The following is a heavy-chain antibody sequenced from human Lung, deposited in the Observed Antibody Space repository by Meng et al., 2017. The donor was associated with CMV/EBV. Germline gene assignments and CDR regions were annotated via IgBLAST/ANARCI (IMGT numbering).Heavy chain of an antibody. CDR3: ARTYCSGGSCSSIFDY. D-gene: IGHD2-15*01. CDR2: INPNSGGT. V-gene: IGHV1-2*02. J-gene: IGHJ4*02. Sequence: STFTGYYMHWVRQAPGQGLEWMGWINPNSGGTNYAQKFQGRVTMTRDTSISTAYMELSRLRSDDTAVYYCARTYCSGGSCSSIFDYWGQGTPVTVSS. CDR1: STFTGYY.